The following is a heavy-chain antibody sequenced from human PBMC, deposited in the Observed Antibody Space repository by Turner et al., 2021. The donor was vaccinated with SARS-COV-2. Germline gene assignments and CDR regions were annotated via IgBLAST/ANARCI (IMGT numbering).Heavy chain of an antibody. CDR2: TYYSGST. Sequence: QMQLQESGPGLVKPSETLSLTCTVSGGSIRSYFWSWIRQPPGKGLEWIGYTYYSGSTDYNPSLKSRVSISVDTSKIQFSLKLSSVTAAYTAVYFCARHQWLRGAFDIWGQGTMVTVSS. CDR1: GGSIRSYF. CDR3: ARHQWLRGAFDI. V-gene: IGHV4-59*08. D-gene: IGHD5-12*01. J-gene: IGHJ3*02.